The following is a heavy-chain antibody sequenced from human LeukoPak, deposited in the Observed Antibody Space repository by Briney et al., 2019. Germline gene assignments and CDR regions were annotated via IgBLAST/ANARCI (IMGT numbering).Heavy chain of an antibody. CDR2: ISASGP. V-gene: IGHV3-23*01. CDR3: ARGSGYYDY. CDR1: GFTFSRLA. J-gene: IGHJ4*02. D-gene: IGHD3-22*01. Sequence: GGSLRLSCAASGFTFSRLAMTWVRQAPGKGLEWVSTISASGPYYADSVKGRFTISRDNSKNTLYLQMNSLRAEDTAVYYCARGSGYYDYWGQGTLVTVSS.